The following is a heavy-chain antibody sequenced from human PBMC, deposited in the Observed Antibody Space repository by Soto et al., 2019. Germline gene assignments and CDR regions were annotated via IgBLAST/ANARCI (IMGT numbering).Heavy chain of an antibody. CDR2: SYYSGST. CDR3: ARPYAAIFDY. Sequence: QVQLQESGPGLVKPSETLSLTCTVSGGSISSYYWSWIRQPPGKGLEWIGSSYYSGSTNSNPFHKSRIPISAETSNNQFSLKLRSVTAADKAVYYCARPYAAIFDYWGQGTLVTVSS. D-gene: IGHD2-8*01. J-gene: IGHJ4*02. V-gene: IGHV4-59*01. CDR1: GGSISSYY.